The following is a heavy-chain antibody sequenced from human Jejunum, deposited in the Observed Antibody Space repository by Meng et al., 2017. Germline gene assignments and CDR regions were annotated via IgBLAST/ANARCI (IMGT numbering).Heavy chain of an antibody. CDR2: VNPYGTIT. D-gene: IGHD6-25*01. CDR3: TRDTFGYHDY. Sequence: VESGGGSVQPGGSLGLVCPVSGFTLTTYWMHWVRQAPGKGLMWVSRVNPYGTITNYADSVKGRFTISRDTAKNTLYLQMDSLVADDTAVYYCTRDTFGYHDYWGQGTLVTVSS. CDR1: GFTLTTYW. V-gene: IGHV3-74*01. J-gene: IGHJ4*02.